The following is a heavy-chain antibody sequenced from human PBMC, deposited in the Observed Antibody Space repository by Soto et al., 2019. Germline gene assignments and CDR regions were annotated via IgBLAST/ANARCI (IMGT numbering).Heavy chain of an antibody. V-gene: IGHV3-33*01. J-gene: IGHJ4*02. CDR1: GFFFGNFG. D-gene: IGHD2-2*01. CDR2: IQSDGSKK. CDR3: AREDCSSPSCYVY. Sequence: QVHLVESGGGVVQPGGSLRLSCAASGFFFGNFGMHWVRRAPGKGLEWVAAIQSDGSKKYYADSVKGRFTISRDNSKNTLDLQRDSLRAEDTGVYFCAREDCSSPSCYVYWGQGTPVTVSS.